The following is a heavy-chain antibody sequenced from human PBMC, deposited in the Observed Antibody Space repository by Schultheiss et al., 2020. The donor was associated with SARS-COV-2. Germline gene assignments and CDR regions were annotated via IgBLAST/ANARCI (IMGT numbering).Heavy chain of an antibody. CDR3: TTDRSYYDFWSGYLRSDAFDI. CDR1: GFTFSSYG. CDR2: IWYDGSNK. Sequence: GESLKISCAASGFTFSSYGMHWVRQAPGKGLEWVAVIWYDGSNKYFADSVKGRFTISRDNSKNTLYLQMNSLRAEDTAVYYCTTDRSYYDFWSGYLRSDAFDIWGQGTMVTVSS. D-gene: IGHD3-3*01. J-gene: IGHJ3*02. V-gene: IGHV3-33*01.